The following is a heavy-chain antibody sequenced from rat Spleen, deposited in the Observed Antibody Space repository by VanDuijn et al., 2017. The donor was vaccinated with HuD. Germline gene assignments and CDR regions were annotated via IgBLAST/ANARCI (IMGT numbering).Heavy chain of an antibody. CDR3: ARYTATISFDY. D-gene: IGHD1-10*01. V-gene: IGHV3-1*01. CDR2: ISYSGST. Sequence: EVQLQESGPGLVKPSQSLSLTCSVTGYSITSNYWGWIRKFSGNKMEWIGHISYSGSTSYNPSLKSRISISRDTSKNQFFLHLNSVTTEDTSTYFCARYTATISFDYWGRGVMVTVSS. J-gene: IGHJ2*01. CDR1: GYSITSNY.